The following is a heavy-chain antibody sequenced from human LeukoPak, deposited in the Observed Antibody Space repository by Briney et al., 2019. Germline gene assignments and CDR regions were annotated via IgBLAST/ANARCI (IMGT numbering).Heavy chain of an antibody. Sequence: SVKVSCKASGGTFSSYAISWVRQAPGQGLEWMGGIIPIFGTANYAQKFQGRVTITADESTSTAYMELSSLRSEDTAVYYCARGGYDLGYYYYMDVWGKGTTVTISS. CDR1: GGTFSSYA. J-gene: IGHJ6*03. CDR3: ARGGYDLGYYYYMDV. D-gene: IGHD5-12*01. V-gene: IGHV1-69*13. CDR2: IIPIFGTA.